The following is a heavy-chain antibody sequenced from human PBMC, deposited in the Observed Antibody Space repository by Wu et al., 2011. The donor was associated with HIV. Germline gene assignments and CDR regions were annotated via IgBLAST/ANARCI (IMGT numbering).Heavy chain of an antibody. CDR1: GYTFNSFA. J-gene: IGHJ6*03. CDR3: ASTDCSSTSCYGHYYYYYMDV. Sequence: QVQLVQSGAEVKKPGASVKVACKASGYTFNSFAISWVRQAPGEGLEWMGGIIPAFGTPNYAPRFRGRVTITSDESTRTAYMELRGLRSEDTAIYYCASTDCSSTSCYGHYYYYYMDVWGKGTTVTVSS. D-gene: IGHD2-2*01. V-gene: IGHV1-69*05. CDR2: IIPAFGTP.